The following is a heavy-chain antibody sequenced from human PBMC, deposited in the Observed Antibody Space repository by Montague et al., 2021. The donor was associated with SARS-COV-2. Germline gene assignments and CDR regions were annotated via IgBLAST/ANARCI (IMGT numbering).Heavy chain of an antibody. J-gene: IGHJ3*02. CDR3: ARDAEGIAARRSDAFDI. CDR1: GFKFSDYW. CDR2: IRHDGSLK. Sequence: SLRLSCAASGFKFSDYWMIWIRQAPGKGLEWVANIRHDGSLKYLTDSVKGRFTISRDSSKNTLYLQMNSLRAEDTAVYYCARDAEGIAARRSDAFDIWGQGTMVTVSS. D-gene: IGHD6-6*01. V-gene: IGHV3-7*03.